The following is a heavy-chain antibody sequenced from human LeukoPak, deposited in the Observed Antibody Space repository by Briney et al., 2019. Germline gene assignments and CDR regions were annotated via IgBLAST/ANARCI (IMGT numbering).Heavy chain of an antibody. CDR1: GFTFSSYA. V-gene: IGHV3-23*01. CDR2: FSGGGGST. CDR3: AKDQSNWNEGFDY. J-gene: IGHJ4*02. D-gene: IGHD1-1*01. Sequence: GGSLRLSCAASGFTFSSYAMSWVRQAPGKGLEWVSAFSGGGGSTYYADSVKGRFTISRDNSKNTLYLQMNSLRAEDTAVYYCAKDQSNWNEGFDYWGQGTLVTVSS.